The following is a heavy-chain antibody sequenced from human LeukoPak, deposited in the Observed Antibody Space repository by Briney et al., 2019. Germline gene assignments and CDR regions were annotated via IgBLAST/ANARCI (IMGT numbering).Heavy chain of an antibody. CDR3: ARVGLAYCGGDCYSGFDY. J-gene: IGHJ4*02. Sequence: SETLSLTCTVSGGSISSYYWSWIRQPPGKGLEWIGYIYYSGSTNYNPSLKSRVTISVDTSKNQFSLKLSSVTAADTAVYYCARVGLAYCGGDCYSGFDYWGQGTLVTVSS. CDR1: GGSISSYY. CDR2: IYYSGST. D-gene: IGHD2-21*02. V-gene: IGHV4-59*01.